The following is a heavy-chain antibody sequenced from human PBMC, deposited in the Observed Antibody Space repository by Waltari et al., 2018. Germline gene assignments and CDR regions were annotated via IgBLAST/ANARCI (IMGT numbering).Heavy chain of an antibody. J-gene: IGHJ4*02. D-gene: IGHD5-18*01. CDR3: ASAPPHGTYIDGHRRLGFYY. V-gene: IGHV1-69*10. CDR2: NIPISDMT. Sequence: QVQLVQSGAEVKKPGSSVKVSCKASRGTFNSYGINWVRQAPGQGLEWMGGNIPISDMTNYAQKFQGSVTITADKFTTTAYMELSSLMSEDTAVYYCASAPPHGTYIDGHRRLGFYYWGQGTLVTVSS. CDR1: RGTFNSYG.